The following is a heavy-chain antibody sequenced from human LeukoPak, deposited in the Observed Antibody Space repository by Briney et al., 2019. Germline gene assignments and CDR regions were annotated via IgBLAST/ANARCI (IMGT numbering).Heavy chain of an antibody. V-gene: IGHV3-23*01. CDR1: GFTFSTYV. Sequence: PGGSLRLSCAASGFTFSTYVMGWVRQTPGKGLEWVSTISGSGGRSFYADSVKGRFTLSRDNSKNTLYLQMNSLRAEDTALYYCAAQKRGNYRPYYFDYWGQGTLVTVSS. J-gene: IGHJ4*02. CDR2: ISGSGGRS. CDR3: AAQKRGNYRPYYFDY. D-gene: IGHD3-16*02.